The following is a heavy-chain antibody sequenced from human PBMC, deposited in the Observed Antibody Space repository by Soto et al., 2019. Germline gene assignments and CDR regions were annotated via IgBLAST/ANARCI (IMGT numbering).Heavy chain of an antibody. CDR1: RFTLVSYG. CDR3: AVMAVAGSTSWDF. D-gene: IGHD6-19*01. Sequence: SRRLACAAARFTLVSYGIHWVRQAPGKGLEWVAVISHDGNKEYYGGSVKGRFTISRDNSTNTMYLEMNSLSADDTAVYHCAVMAVAGSTSWDFSGQGTLVTVSS. V-gene: IGHV3-30*03. CDR2: ISHDGNKE. J-gene: IGHJ4*02.